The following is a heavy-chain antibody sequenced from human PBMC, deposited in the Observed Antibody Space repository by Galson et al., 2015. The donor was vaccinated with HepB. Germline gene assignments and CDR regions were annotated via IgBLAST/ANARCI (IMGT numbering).Heavy chain of an antibody. CDR2: IRSKAYSETT. CDR3: AREEGSPSYSGAWYFDL. D-gene: IGHD1-26*01. Sequence: SLRLSCAASGFKFVDYGMNWVRQAPGKGLEWIGLIRSKAYSETTEYAASVRGRFTISRDDSRDSLYLQMNTLRAEDTAVYYCAREEGSPSYSGAWYFDLWGRGTLVTVSS. CDR1: GFKFVDYG. J-gene: IGHJ2*01. V-gene: IGHV3-49*04.